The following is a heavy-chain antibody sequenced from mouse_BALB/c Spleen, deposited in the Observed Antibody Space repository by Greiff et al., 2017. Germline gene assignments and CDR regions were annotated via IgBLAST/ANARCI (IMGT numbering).Heavy chain of an antibody. V-gene: IGHV5-6-5*01. Sequence: DVMLVESGGGLVKPGGSLKLSCAASGFTFSSYAMSWVRQTPEKRLEWVASISSGGSTYYPDSVKGRFTISRDNARNILYLQMSSLRSEDTAMYYCARGGYDGYYYWGQGTTLTFSS. CDR1: GFTFSSYA. CDR2: ISSGGST. CDR3: ARGGYDGYYY. D-gene: IGHD2-3*01. J-gene: IGHJ2*01.